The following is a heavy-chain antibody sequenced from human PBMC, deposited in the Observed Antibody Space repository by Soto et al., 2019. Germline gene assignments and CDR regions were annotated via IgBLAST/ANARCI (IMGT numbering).Heavy chain of an antibody. V-gene: IGHV1-18*01. CDR2: ISAYNGNT. J-gene: IGHJ4*02. CDR1: GYTFTSYG. Sequence: ASMKVSCKASGYTFTSYGISWVRQAPGQGLEWMGWISAYNGNTNYAQKLQGRVTMTTDTSTSTAYMELRSLRSDDTAVYYCAREGTYYDFWSGYYLNPPFDYWGQGTLVTVSS. D-gene: IGHD3-3*01. CDR3: AREGTYYDFWSGYYLNPPFDY.